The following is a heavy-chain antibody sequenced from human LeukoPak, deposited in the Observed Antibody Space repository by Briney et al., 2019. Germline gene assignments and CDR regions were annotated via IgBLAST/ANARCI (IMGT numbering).Heavy chain of an antibody. CDR1: GGTFSSYA. CDR3: ARAHSSSWYWYNWFDP. Sequence: SGKVSCKASGGTFSSYAISWVRQAPGQGLEWMGRIIPICGIANYAQELQGRVTITADKSTSTAYMELSSLRSEDTAVYYCARAHSSSWYWYNWFDPWGQGTLVTVSS. CDR2: IIPICGIA. D-gene: IGHD6-13*01. J-gene: IGHJ5*02. V-gene: IGHV1-69*04.